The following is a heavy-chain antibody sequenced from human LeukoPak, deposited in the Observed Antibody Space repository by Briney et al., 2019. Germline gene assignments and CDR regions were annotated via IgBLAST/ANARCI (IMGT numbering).Heavy chain of an antibody. D-gene: IGHD3-10*01. J-gene: IGHJ6*02. CDR1: GYSSTNYW. CDR2: IYPGDSDT. CDR3: TKGVSGTYFGMDV. Sequence: GESLKISCMGSGYSSTNYWIAWVRQMPGKGLEWMGIIYPGDSDTTYSPSFEGQVTVSADKSISTAYLQWSSLRASDTAVYYCTKGVSGTYFGMDVWGQGTTVTVSS. V-gene: IGHV5-51*01.